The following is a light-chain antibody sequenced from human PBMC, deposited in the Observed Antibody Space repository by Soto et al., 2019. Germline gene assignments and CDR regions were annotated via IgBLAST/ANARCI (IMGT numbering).Light chain of an antibody. V-gene: IGLV1-47*02. J-gene: IGLJ2*01. CDR2: NNN. Sequence: QAVVTQAPSVSGTPGQRVTISCSGSSSNIESNWVYWYQQLPGTAPKHLIYNNNHQPSGVPDRFSGSKSGTTAALAIAGLRSDDEADYYCSRWYDDLYTPIIGGGTKLTVL. CDR1: SSNIESNW. CDR3: SRWYDDLYTPI.